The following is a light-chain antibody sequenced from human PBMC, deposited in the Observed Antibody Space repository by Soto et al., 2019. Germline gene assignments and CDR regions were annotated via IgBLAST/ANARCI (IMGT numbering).Light chain of an antibody. CDR2: EVR. CDR3: NAYIARSTLV. J-gene: IGLJ3*02. Sequence: QSALTQPASVSGSAGQSITISCSGTMRDVGAYNLVSWYQQHPGTAPKLIIYEVRNRPSGISSRFSGSRSGNTASLTISGLQSEAEGDYYCNAYIARSTLVFGGGTKVTVL. CDR1: MRDVGAYNL. V-gene: IGLV2-14*01.